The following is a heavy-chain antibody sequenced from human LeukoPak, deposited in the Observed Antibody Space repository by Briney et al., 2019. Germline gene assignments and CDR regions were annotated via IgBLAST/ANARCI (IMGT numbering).Heavy chain of an antibody. V-gene: IGHV3-7*01. CDR3: AREDGDSSFDY. Sequence: GGSLRLSCAASVFTFSSYWTNWVRQARGKGLEWVANIKQDGSEKYYVDSVKGRFTISRDNAKNSLYLQMNSLRAEDTAVYYCAREDGDSSFDYWGQGTLVTVSS. J-gene: IGHJ4*02. CDR1: VFTFSSYW. D-gene: IGHD4-17*01. CDR2: IKQDGSEK.